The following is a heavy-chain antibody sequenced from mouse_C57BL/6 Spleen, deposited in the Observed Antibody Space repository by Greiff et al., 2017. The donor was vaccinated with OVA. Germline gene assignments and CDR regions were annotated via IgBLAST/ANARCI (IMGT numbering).Heavy chain of an antibody. V-gene: IGHV1-82*01. CDR2: IYPGDGDT. D-gene: IGHD2-4*01. CDR1: GYAFSSSW. J-gene: IGHJ3*01. Sequence: VQLKESGPELVKPGASVKISCKASGYAFSSSWMNWVKQRPGKGLEWIGRIYPGDGDTNYNGKFKGKATLTADKSSSTAYMQLSSLTSEDSAVYFCFYYDYDGFAYWGQGTLVTVSA. CDR3: FYYDYDGFAY.